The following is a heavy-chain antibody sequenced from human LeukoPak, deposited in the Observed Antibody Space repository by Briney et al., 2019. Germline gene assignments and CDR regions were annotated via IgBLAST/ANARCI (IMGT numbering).Heavy chain of an antibody. V-gene: IGHV3-11*03. CDR1: GFTFSDYY. CDR2: ISSSSYT. CDR3: ARTRGSGSYYYYYGMDV. Sequence: GGSLRLSCEASGFTFSDYYMSWIRQAPGKGLEWVSYISSSSYTNYADSVKGRFTISRDNAKNSLYLQMNSLRAEDTAVYYCARTRGSGSYYYYYGMDVWGQGTTVTVSS. D-gene: IGHD1-26*01. J-gene: IGHJ6*02.